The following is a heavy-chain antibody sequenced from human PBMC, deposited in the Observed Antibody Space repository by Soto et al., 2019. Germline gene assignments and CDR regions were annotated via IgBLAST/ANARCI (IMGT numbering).Heavy chain of an antibody. CDR2: TYYSGGS. CDR3: ARLSGYDPAGAADK. D-gene: IGHD5-12*01. CDR1: GASVSSAEHY. V-gene: IGHV4-30-4*01. Sequence: QVQLQEAGPGLVKASQTLSLTCTLSGASVSSAEHYWSWIRQPPGKGLEWIGYTYYSGGSYYNASLQRLVNTSVDTSQNQFALKLTSVTAADTAVYYCARLSGYDPAGAADKWGPGILVSVSS. J-gene: IGHJ4*02.